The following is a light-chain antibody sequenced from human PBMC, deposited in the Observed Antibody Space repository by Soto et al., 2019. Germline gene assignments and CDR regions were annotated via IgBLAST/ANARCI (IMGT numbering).Light chain of an antibody. V-gene: IGKV1-39*01. CDR2: AAS. CDR1: QTIDTY. CDR3: QQSTGIPYT. Sequence: DIQMTQSPSSLSASVGDRVTITCRASQTIDTYLNWYQQNPVKAPKLLIYAASTLQNGVASRFSGSGSGTDFTLTISSLQPEDFATYYCQQSTGIPYTFGQGTKLEIK. J-gene: IGKJ2*01.